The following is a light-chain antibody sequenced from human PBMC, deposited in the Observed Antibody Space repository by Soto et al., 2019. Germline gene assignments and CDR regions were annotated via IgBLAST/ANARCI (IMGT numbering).Light chain of an antibody. J-gene: IGKJ1*01. Sequence: EIVMTHSPATLSVSPWERATLSCRASQSVGRTLAWYQQKPGQSPRLLVYGASTRATGIPARFSGSGSGTDFTLTISSLEPEDFAVYYCHQRKSWPRKFGQGTKVDIK. CDR2: GAS. CDR3: HQRKSWPRK. V-gene: IGKV3-15*01. CDR1: QSVGRT.